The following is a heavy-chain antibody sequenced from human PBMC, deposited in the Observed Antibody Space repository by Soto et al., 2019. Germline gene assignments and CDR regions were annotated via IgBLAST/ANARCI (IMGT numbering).Heavy chain of an antibody. CDR1: GYTFTNHA. D-gene: IGHD2-8*01. CDR3: ARDQRSVTNGGKDYYYYGMDV. CDR2: INGGNGNT. V-gene: IGHV1-3*01. J-gene: IGHJ6*02. Sequence: ASVKVSCKTSGYTFTNHAMHWVRQAPGQRLERMGWINGGNGNTKYSQRFQGRVTITRDTSASTAFMELSSLRSEDTAVYYCARDQRSVTNGGKDYYYYGMDVWGQGTTVTVSS.